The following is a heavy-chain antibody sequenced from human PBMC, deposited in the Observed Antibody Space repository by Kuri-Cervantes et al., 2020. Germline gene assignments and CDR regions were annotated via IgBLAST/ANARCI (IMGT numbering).Heavy chain of an antibody. D-gene: IGHD6-13*01. J-gene: IGHJ5*02. CDR1: GGSISSGGYY. Sequence: SCTVSGGSISSGGYYWSWIRQHPGKGLEWIGYIYYSGSTYYNPSLKSRVTISVDTSKNQFSLKLSSVTAADTAVYYCARDKNLSVGGIAAAGFDPWGQGTLVTVSS. V-gene: IGHV4-31*02. CDR3: ARDKNLSVGGIAAAGFDP. CDR2: IYYSGST.